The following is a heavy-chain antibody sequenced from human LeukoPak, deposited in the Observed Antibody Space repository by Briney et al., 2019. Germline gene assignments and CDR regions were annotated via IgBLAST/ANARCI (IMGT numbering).Heavy chain of an antibody. CDR2: ISTTFYIT. CDR3: ARDPRGNFAWGHRFDP. J-gene: IGHJ5*02. D-gene: IGHD3-16*01. Sequence: GGALRLSSAASGVSFGEYFMGSGREAPGEGLEWGAYISTTFYITYTADSVKARFTASTHNPRTSLPLRINILRVEDTAVYHCARDPRGNFAWGHRFDPWGQGTLVTVSS. CDR1: GVSFGEYF. V-gene: IGHV3-11*01.